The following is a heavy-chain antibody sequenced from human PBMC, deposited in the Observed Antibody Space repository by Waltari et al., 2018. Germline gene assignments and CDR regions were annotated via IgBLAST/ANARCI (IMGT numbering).Heavy chain of an antibody. CDR2: IIPIFGTA. CDR1: GGTFSSYA. D-gene: IGHD3-10*01. Sequence: QVQLVQSGAEVKKPGSSVKVSCKASGGTFSSYAISWVRQAPGQGLEWMGGIIPIFGTANYAQKFQGRVTITTDESTSIAYMELSSLRSEDTAVYYCAGAYYYGSGSYFDIDYWGQGTLVTVSS. CDR3: AGAYYYGSGSYFDIDY. V-gene: IGHV1-69*05. J-gene: IGHJ4*02.